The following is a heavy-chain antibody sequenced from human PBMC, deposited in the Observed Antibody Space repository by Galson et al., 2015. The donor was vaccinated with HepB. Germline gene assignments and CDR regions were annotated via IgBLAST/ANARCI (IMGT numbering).Heavy chain of an antibody. J-gene: IGHJ4*02. D-gene: IGHD3-10*01. Sequence: SLRLSCAASGFTFSFHGMHWVRQAPGKGLEWVALVSNDGKSKYYADSVKGRFTISRDNSKNTLYLQTNSLRTEDTAVYYCVKEYYYGSGSPISFDHWGQGILVTVSS. V-gene: IGHV3-30*18. CDR1: GFTFSFHG. CDR3: VKEYYYGSGSPISFDH. CDR2: VSNDGKSK.